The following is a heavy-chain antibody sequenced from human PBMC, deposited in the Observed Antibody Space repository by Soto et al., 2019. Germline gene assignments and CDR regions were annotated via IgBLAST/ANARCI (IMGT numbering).Heavy chain of an antibody. V-gene: IGHV4-30-4*08. D-gene: IGHD3-22*01. Sequence: PSETLSLTCAVSGGSISSGGYYWNWIRQLPGKGLEWIGYIYYSGSTYYNPSLKSRVTISVDTSKNQFSLKLSSVTAADTAAYCCARDRDSKYYYDSSGLENWGQGTLVTVSS. J-gene: IGHJ4*02. CDR1: GGSISSGGYY. CDR3: ARDRDSKYYYDSSGLEN. CDR2: IYYSGST.